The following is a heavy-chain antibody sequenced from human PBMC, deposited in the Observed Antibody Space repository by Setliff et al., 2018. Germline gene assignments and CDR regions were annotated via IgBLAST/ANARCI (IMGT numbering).Heavy chain of an antibody. CDR3: ARSDDNFQYPDY. J-gene: IGHJ4*01. CDR1: GASISSGNDF. V-gene: IGHV4-61*09. Sequence: PSETRSLTCSVSGASISSGNDFWNWIRQPAGKGLEWIGNIYTNGGTDYSPSLRSRVTISLGTSKNQFSLQLTSVTAADTAIYYCARSDDNFQYPDYWGQGTLVTVSS. D-gene: IGHD1-1*01. CDR2: IYTNGGT.